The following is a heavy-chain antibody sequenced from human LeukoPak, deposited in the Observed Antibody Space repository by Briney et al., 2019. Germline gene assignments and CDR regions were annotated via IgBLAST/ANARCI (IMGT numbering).Heavy chain of an antibody. Sequence: PGGSLTLSCAASGFTFSSYWMHWVRQAPGKGLVWVSRINSDGSSTSYADSVKGRFTISRDNAKNTLYLQMNSLRAEDTAVYYCARMKQSYSYGSPFDYWGQGTLVTVSS. V-gene: IGHV3-74*01. CDR2: INSDGSST. J-gene: IGHJ4*02. CDR3: ARMKQSYSYGSPFDY. D-gene: IGHD5-18*01. CDR1: GFTFSSYW.